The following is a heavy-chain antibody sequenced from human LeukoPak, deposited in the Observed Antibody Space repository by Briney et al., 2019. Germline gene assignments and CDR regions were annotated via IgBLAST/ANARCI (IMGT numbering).Heavy chain of an antibody. Sequence: GASVKVSCKASGYTFTSYGISWVRQAPGQGLEWMGWISAYNGNTNYAQKLQGRVTMTTDTSTSTAYMELRSLRTEDTAVYYCARGRHSYESSDYYYEGDAFDIWGQGTMVTVSS. V-gene: IGHV1-18*01. CDR1: GYTFTSYG. CDR3: ARGRHSYESSDYYYEGDAFDI. J-gene: IGHJ3*02. D-gene: IGHD3-22*01. CDR2: ISAYNGNT.